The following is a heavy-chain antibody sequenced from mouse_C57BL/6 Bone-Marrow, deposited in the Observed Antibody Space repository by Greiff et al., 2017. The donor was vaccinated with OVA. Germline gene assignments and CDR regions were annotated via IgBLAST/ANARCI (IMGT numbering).Heavy chain of an antibody. V-gene: IGHV1-50*01. J-gene: IGHJ3*01. Sequence: QVQLQQPGAELVKPGASVKLSCKASGYTFTSYWMQWVKQRPGQGLEWIGEIDPSDSYTNYNQKFKGKATLTVDTSSSTAYMQLSSLTSEYSAVYSCASAVFSYWAQGPLVTVSA. CDR3: ASAVFSY. CDR1: GYTFTSYW. CDR2: IDPSDSYT.